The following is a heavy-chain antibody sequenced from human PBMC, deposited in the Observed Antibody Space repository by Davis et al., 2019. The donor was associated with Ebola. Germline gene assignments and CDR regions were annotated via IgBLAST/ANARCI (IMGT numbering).Heavy chain of an antibody. D-gene: IGHD5/OR15-5a*01. CDR1: GFTFSSYA. CDR3: ATCGFCVSTSGVDY. V-gene: IGHV3-23*01. J-gene: IGHJ4*02. CDR2: ISGVGYNT. Sequence: PGGSLRLSCAASGFTFSSYAMSWVRQAPGKGLEWVSGISGVGYNTYHADFVKGRFTISRDNSKNTLYLQMNSLSGDDTALYYCATCGFCVSTSGVDYWGQGTLVTVPS.